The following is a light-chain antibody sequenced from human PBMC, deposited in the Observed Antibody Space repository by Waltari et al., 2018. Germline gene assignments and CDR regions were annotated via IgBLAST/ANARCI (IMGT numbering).Light chain of an antibody. J-gene: IGKJ2*02. CDR3: QQYGSSPRT. Sequence: EIVLTQSPGTLSLSPGERAFLSCRASQTVSSIYLAWYQQKPGQAPSLLIYGASSRATGIPDRFSGSGSGTDFTLTISRLEPEDFAVYYCQQYGSSPRTFGQGTKLEIK. CDR1: QTVSSIY. V-gene: IGKV3-20*01. CDR2: GAS.